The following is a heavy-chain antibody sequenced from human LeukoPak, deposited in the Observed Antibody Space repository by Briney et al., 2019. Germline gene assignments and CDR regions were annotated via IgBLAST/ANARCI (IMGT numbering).Heavy chain of an antibody. CDR3: AKDIQCTY. Sequence: PSETLSLTCAVYGGSFSDYYWSWIRQPPGKGLEWVSLISGSGGNTYYADSVKGRFTISRDNSKNTLYLQMNSLRAEDTAVYYCAKDIQCTYWGQGTLVTVSS. CDR2: ISGSGGNT. J-gene: IGHJ4*02. CDR1: GGSFSDYY. D-gene: IGHD2-21*01. V-gene: IGHV3-23*01.